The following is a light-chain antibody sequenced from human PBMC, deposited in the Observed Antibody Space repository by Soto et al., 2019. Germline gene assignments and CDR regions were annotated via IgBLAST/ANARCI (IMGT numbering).Light chain of an antibody. V-gene: IGKV3-20*01. Sequence: EIVLTQSPGTLSLSPGERATLSCRASQSVSSYLAWYQQKPGQTPRLLIYGASNRATGIPDRFGGSGSGTDFTLTISRLEPEDFALYYCQQYGNSPYTFGQGTKLEIK. CDR1: QSVSSY. CDR2: GAS. CDR3: QQYGNSPYT. J-gene: IGKJ2*01.